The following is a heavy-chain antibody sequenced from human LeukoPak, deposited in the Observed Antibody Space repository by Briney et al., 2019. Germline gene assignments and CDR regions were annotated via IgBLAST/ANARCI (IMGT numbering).Heavy chain of an antibody. CDR1: GYTFTTFY. V-gene: IGHV1-46*01. J-gene: IGHJ3*02. CDR2: INPSGDST. D-gene: IGHD6-6*01. CDR3: ARVLSTSRRHEAFDI. Sequence: GASVKVSCKASGYTFTTFYIHWVRQAPGQGLEWMGMINPSGDSTIYARKFQGRVTMTGDMSTSTVYMEMNSLRSEDTAVYFCARVLSTSRRHEAFDIWGQGTMVTVSS.